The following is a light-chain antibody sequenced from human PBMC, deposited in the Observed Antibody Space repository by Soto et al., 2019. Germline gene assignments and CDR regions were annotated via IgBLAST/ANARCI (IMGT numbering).Light chain of an antibody. CDR3: QQYNNWPPWT. V-gene: IGKV3-15*01. Sequence: EIVMTQSPATLSVSPGERATLSCRASQSVSSNLAWYQQKPGQAPRLLIYGASTRATGIPARFSGSGSGTEFTLTISSLLSEDFAVYYWQQYNNWPPWTFGQWTKVEIK. CDR1: QSVSSN. J-gene: IGKJ1*01. CDR2: GAS.